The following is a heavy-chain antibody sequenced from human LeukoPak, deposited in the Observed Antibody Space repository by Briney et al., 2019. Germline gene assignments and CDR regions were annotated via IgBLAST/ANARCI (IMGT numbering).Heavy chain of an antibody. V-gene: IGHV3-48*03. CDR3: ARESFGGVIPYYFDY. D-gene: IGHD3-16*02. Sequence: PGGSLRLSCAASGFTFSSYEMNWVRQAPGKGLEWVSYISSSGSTIYYADSVKGRFTISRDNAKNSLYLQMNSLRAEDTAVYYCARESFGGVIPYYFDYWGQGTLVTVSS. CDR2: ISSSGSTI. CDR1: GFTFSSYE. J-gene: IGHJ4*02.